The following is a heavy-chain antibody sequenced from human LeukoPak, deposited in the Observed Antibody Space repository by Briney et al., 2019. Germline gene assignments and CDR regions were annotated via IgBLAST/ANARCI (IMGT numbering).Heavy chain of an antibody. CDR1: GFTFSDHA. D-gene: IGHD6-19*01. V-gene: IGHV3-7*03. CDR3: GRAQWSPLPQH. CDR2: IKQDGSEK. J-gene: IGHJ1*01. Sequence: GGSLRLSCTASGFTFSDHAMSWVRQAPGKGLEWVANIKQDGSEKYYVDSVKGRFTISRDNAKNSLYLQMNSLTAEDTAVYYCGRAQWSPLPQHWGQGTLVTVSS.